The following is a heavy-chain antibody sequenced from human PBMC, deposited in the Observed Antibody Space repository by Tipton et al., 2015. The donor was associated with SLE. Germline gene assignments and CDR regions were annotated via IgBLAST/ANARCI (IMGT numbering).Heavy chain of an antibody. CDR2: IYYSGST. V-gene: IGHV4-31*03. CDR3: ARVSARGNYYGSARWNDAFDI. CDR1: GGSISSYC. J-gene: IGHJ3*02. D-gene: IGHD3-10*01. Sequence: TLSLTCTVSGGSISSYCWGWSRQHPGKGLEWIGYIYYSGSTYYNPSLKSRVTISVDTSKNQFSLKLSSVTAADTAVYYCARVSARGNYYGSARWNDAFDIWGQGTMVTVSS.